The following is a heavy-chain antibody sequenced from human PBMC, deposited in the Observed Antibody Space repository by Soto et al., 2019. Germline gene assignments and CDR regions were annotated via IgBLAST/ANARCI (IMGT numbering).Heavy chain of an antibody. D-gene: IGHD6-19*01. Sequence: PGGSLRLSCAASGFTFSAVYMSWIRQAPNKGLEYISYISSSGTSANYADSVKGRFTISRDNAKNSLYLQMNSLRAEDTAVYYCARDWGAVTGQYFDYWGQGALVTVSS. CDR1: GFTFSAVY. CDR3: ARDWGAVTGQYFDY. V-gene: IGHV3-11*05. J-gene: IGHJ4*02. CDR2: ISSSGTSA.